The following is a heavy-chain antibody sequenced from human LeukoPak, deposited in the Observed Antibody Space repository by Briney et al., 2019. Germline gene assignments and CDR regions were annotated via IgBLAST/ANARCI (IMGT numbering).Heavy chain of an antibody. D-gene: IGHD5-18*01. CDR1: GFTFSSHW. J-gene: IGHJ4*02. Sequence: PGGSLRLSCAASGFTFSSHWMHWVRQAPGKGLVWVSRINSDGSSISYADSVKGRFTISRDNAKNTLYLQMNSLRAEDTAVYYCARADSYGSLRFDYWGQGTLVTVSS. V-gene: IGHV3-74*01. CDR2: INSDGSSI. CDR3: ARADSYGSLRFDY.